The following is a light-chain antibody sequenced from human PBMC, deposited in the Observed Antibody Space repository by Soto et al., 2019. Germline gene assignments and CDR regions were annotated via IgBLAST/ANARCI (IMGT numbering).Light chain of an antibody. V-gene: IGKV1-17*03. Sequence: DIQMTQCPSDVAASLGDRVNITCRASQDISNFLVWFQQRPGKVPKRLIYSATRLESGVPSRFSGSGSGTDFTLTISSLQPEDFATYYCPQSYSTPVTFGQGTKVDI. CDR1: QDISNF. CDR2: SAT. CDR3: PQSYSTPVT. J-gene: IGKJ1*01.